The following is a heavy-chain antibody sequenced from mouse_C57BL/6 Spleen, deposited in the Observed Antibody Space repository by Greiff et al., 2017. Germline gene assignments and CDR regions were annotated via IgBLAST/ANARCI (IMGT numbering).Heavy chain of an antibody. Sequence: VQLQQPGPELVKPGASVKLSCKASGYTFTSYWMHWVKQRPGQGLEWIGNINPSNGGTNYNEKFKSKATLTVDKSSSTAYMQLSSLTSEDSAVYYCARGGLRREGYYAMDYWGQGTSVTVSS. V-gene: IGHV1-53*01. J-gene: IGHJ4*01. D-gene: IGHD2-4*01. CDR1: GYTFTSYW. CDR3: ARGGLRREGYYAMDY. CDR2: INPSNGGT.